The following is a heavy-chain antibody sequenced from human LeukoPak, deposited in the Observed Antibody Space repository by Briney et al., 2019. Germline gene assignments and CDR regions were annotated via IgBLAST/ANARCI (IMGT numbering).Heavy chain of an antibody. CDR3: ARDSKRHLVGATQGWFDP. CDR2: IYYSGST. D-gene: IGHD1-26*01. CDR1: GGSISSSSYY. Sequence: SETLSLTCTVSGGSISSSSYYWGWIRQPPGKGLEWIGSIYYSGSTYYNPSLKSRVTISVDTSKNQFSLRLSSVTAADTAVYYCARDSKRHLVGATQGWFDPWGQGALVTVSS. V-gene: IGHV4-39*07. J-gene: IGHJ5*02.